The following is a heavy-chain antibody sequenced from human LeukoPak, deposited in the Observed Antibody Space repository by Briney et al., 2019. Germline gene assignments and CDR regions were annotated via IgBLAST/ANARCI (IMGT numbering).Heavy chain of an antibody. Sequence: PGGSLRLSFSAAGSTLITFVNHSVRQAPGRGLEWVASISSDGNHKYYVGSVEGRYTISRDNSRNTLYLQMNSLRTEDTAVYYCGKAGAYDSSGYYYYLDYWGQGTHVTVPS. V-gene: IGHV3-30*18. CDR1: GSTLITFV. CDR2: ISSDGNHK. D-gene: IGHD3-22*01. J-gene: IGHJ4*02. CDR3: GKAGAYDSSGYYYYLDY.